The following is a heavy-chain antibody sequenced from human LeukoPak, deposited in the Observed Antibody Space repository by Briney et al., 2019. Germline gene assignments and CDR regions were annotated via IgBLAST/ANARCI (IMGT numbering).Heavy chain of an antibody. Sequence: ASVKVSCKTSGYTFTRYHLYWVRQAPGQGLEWMGWISAYNGNTNYAQKLQGRVTMTTDTSTSTAYMELRSLRSDDTAVYYCARGDSSSWYPLDYWGQGTLVTVSS. D-gene: IGHD6-13*01. V-gene: IGHV1-18*04. CDR2: ISAYNGNT. CDR1: GYTFTRYH. J-gene: IGHJ4*02. CDR3: ARGDSSSWYPLDY.